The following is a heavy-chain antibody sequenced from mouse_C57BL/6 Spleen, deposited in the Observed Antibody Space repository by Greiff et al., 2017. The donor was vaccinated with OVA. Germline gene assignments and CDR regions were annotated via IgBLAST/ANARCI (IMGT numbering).Heavy chain of an antibody. Sequence: EVNVVESGGGLVQPKGSLKLSCAASGFTFNTSAMHWVRQAPGKGLEWVARIRSKSSNYATYYADSVKDRFTISRDNSQSMLYLQMNNLKTEDTAVYYCVRGEEIYDGPWFAYWGQGTLVTVSA. J-gene: IGHJ3*01. CDR2: IRSKSSNYAT. D-gene: IGHD2-3*01. CDR3: VRGEEIYDGPWFAY. V-gene: IGHV10-3*01. CDR1: GFTFNTSA.